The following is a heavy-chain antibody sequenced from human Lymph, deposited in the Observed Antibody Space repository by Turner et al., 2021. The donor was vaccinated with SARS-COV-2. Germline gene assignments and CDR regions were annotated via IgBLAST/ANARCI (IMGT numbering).Heavy chain of an antibody. CDR1: GIIVSRNY. J-gene: IGHJ6*02. Sequence: EVQLVAAGGGLIQPGGSRGPSCAASGIIVSRNYMNWVRQAPGKGLEWVSVIYSGGTTYYADSVKGRFTISRDNYKNTLYLQMNSLRVEDTAVYYCARDLGTYGMDVWGQGTTVTVSS. D-gene: IGHD6-13*01. V-gene: IGHV3-53*01. CDR2: IYSGGTT. CDR3: ARDLGTYGMDV.